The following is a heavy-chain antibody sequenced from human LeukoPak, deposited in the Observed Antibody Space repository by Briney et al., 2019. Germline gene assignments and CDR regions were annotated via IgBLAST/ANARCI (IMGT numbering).Heavy chain of an antibody. J-gene: IGHJ5*02. CDR2: ISGSGGST. Sequence: GGSLRLSCAASGFTFSSYAMSWVRQAPGKGLEWASAISGSGGSTYYADSVKGRFTISRDNSKNTLYLQMNSLRAEDTAVYYCAKYGTMVRGVHRPWFDPWGQGTLVTVSS. CDR1: GFTFSSYA. V-gene: IGHV3-23*01. D-gene: IGHD3-10*01. CDR3: AKYGTMVRGVHRPWFDP.